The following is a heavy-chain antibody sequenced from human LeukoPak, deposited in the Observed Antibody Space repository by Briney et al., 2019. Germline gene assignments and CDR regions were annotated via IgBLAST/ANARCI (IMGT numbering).Heavy chain of an antibody. D-gene: IGHD2-15*01. Sequence: ASVKVSCKASGGTFSSYAISWVRQAPGQGLEWMGRIIPILGIANYAQKFQDRVTITADKSTSTAYMELSSLRSEDTAVYYCARAGAVAAIDYWGQGTLVTVSS. CDR1: GGTFSSYA. V-gene: IGHV1-69*04. CDR2: IIPILGIA. CDR3: ARAGAVAAIDY. J-gene: IGHJ4*02.